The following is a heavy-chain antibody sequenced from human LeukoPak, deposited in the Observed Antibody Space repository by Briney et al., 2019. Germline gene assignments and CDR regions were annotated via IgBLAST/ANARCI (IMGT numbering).Heavy chain of an antibody. CDR1: GGSIRSGSYY. Sequence: SETLSLTCTVSGGSIRSGSYYWSWIRQAAGKGLEWIGRVYTSGSTNYNPSLESRVTISVDTSKNQFSLNLGSVTAADTAVYYCAGGVTIVRGTSKHFDYWGQGTLVTVSS. CDR2: VYTSGST. J-gene: IGHJ4*02. CDR3: AGGVTIVRGTSKHFDY. D-gene: IGHD3-10*01. V-gene: IGHV4-61*02.